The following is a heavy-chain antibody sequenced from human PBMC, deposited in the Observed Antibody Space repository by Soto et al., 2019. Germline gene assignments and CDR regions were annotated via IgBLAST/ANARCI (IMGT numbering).Heavy chain of an antibody. Sequence: ETLSLTCSVSGDSITTNGYYWGWIRQPPGKGLQGIGNVYWTGSTFSHPSLTSRVFISVDTSKNEFSLRLTSVTAADTAVYYRARSHYTSCHLIDXLGPGTLVTVSX. CDR1: GDSITTNGYY. J-gene: IGHJ4*02. V-gene: IGHV4-39*01. D-gene: IGHD3-10*01. CDR2: VYWTGST. CDR3: ARSHYTSCHLIDX.